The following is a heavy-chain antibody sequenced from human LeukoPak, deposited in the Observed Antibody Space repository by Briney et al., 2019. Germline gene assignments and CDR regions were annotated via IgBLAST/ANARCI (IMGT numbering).Heavy chain of an antibody. CDR3: ASGMVQGDYYYGMDV. V-gene: IGHV1-69*01. CDR2: IIPIFGTA. CDR1: GGTFSSYA. J-gene: IGHJ6*04. D-gene: IGHD3-10*01. Sequence: SVKVSCKASGGTFSSYAISWVRQAPGQGLEWMGGIIPIFGTANYAQKFQGRVTITADESTSTAYMELSSLRSEDTAVYYCASGMVQGDYYYGMDVWGKGTTVTVSS.